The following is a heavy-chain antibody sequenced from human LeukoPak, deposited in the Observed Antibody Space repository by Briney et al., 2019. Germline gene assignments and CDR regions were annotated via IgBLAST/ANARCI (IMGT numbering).Heavy chain of an antibody. J-gene: IGHJ6*03. CDR2: IWYDGSNK. CDR1: GFTFSSYG. D-gene: IGHD2-2*01. V-gene: IGHV3-33*01. CDR3: ARVRDGPSPGYMDV. Sequence: RAGGSLRLSCAASGFTFSSYGMHWVRQAPGKGLEWVAVIWYDGSNKYYADSVKGRFTISRDNSKNTLYLQMNSLRAEDTAVYYCARVRDGPSPGYMDVWGKGTTVTVSS.